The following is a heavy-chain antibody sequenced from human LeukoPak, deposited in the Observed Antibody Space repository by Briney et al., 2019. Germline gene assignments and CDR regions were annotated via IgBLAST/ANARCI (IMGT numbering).Heavy chain of an antibody. CDR3: ARDRANCGGDCSFDY. Sequence: ASVKVSCKASGYTFTSYGISWVRQAPGQGLEWMGWISAYNGNTNYAQKLQGRVTMTRDTSTSTVYMELSSLRSEDTAVYYCARDRANCGGDCSFDYWGQGTLVTVSS. V-gene: IGHV1-18*01. CDR1: GYTFTSYG. D-gene: IGHD2-21*02. J-gene: IGHJ4*02. CDR2: ISAYNGNT.